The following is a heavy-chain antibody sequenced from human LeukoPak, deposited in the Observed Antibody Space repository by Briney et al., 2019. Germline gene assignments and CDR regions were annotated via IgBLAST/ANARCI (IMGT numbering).Heavy chain of an antibody. J-gene: IGHJ4*02. CDR3: ARLANWNYGY. CDR1: GYSFTAYW. V-gene: IGHV5-51*01. D-gene: IGHD1-7*01. Sequence: GESLKTSCKVSGYSFTAYWIGWVRPIPGKALEWMGIIYPGDSNTRYSPSFQGQVTISADKSISTAYLQWSSLKASDTAMYYCARLANWNYGYWGQGTLVTVSS. CDR2: IYPGDSNT.